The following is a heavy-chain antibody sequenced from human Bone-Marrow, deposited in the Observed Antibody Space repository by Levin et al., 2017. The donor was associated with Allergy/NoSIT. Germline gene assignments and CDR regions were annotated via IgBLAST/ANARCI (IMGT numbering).Heavy chain of an antibody. V-gene: IGHV3-23*01. CDR3: AKALGFSRSGIDS. CDR1: GFTFNNYA. J-gene: IGHJ4*02. CDR2: VDSGGGGT. Sequence: PGGSLRLSCGASGFTFNNYAMSWVRQTPGKGLEWVSGVDSGGGGTYYADSVKGRFTISRDNSRNTLYLQMDSLRADDTAIYYCAKALGFSRSGIDSWGQGTLVTVSS. D-gene: IGHD3-10*01.